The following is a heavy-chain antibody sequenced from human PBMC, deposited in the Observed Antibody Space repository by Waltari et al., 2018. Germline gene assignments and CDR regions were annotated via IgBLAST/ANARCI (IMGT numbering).Heavy chain of an antibody. Sequence: QVQLVQSGAEVKKPGASVKVSCTASGYTFTSYGIRWVRQAPGQGLEWMGWISAYNGNTNYAQKLQGRVTMTTDTSTSTAYMELRSLRSDDTAVYYCARSTHNRSVRSSWLGVDYWGQGTLVTVSS. J-gene: IGHJ4*02. CDR2: ISAYNGNT. CDR1: GYTFTSYG. D-gene: IGHD6-13*01. CDR3: ARSTHNRSVRSSWLGVDY. V-gene: IGHV1-18*01.